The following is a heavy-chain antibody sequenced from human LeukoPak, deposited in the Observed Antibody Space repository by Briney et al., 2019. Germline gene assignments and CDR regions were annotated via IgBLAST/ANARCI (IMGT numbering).Heavy chain of an antibody. J-gene: IGHJ4*02. CDR1: GYTFTSYD. CDR3: ARDSYFDY. V-gene: IGHV1-2*06. Sequence: VASVKVSCKGSGYTFTSYDINWVRQAPGQGLEWMGRINPNSGGTNYAQKLQGRVTMTRDTSISTAYMELSRLRSDDTAVYYCARDSYFDYWGQGTLVTVSS. CDR2: INPNSGGT.